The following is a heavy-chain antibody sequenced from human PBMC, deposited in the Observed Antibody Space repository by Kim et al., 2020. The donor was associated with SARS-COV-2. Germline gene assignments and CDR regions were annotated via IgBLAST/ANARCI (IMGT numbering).Heavy chain of an antibody. D-gene: IGHD3-16*01. CDR3: AKGEGGREGESFDY. Sequence: GGSLRLSCAASGFTFDDYAMHWVRQAPGKGLEWVSGISWNSGSIGYADSVKGRFTISRDNAKNSLYLQMNSLRAEDTALYYCAKGEGGREGESFDYWGQGTLVTVSS. J-gene: IGHJ4*02. CDR1: GFTFDDYA. V-gene: IGHV3-9*01. CDR2: ISWNSGSI.